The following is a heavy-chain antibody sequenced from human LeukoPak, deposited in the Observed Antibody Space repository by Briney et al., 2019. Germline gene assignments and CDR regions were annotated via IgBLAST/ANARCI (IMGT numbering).Heavy chain of an antibody. J-gene: IGHJ4*02. Sequence: PGGSLILSCAASGFTFSSYWMSWVRQAPGKGLGWVANIKPDGSDKYYVDSVKGRFTVSRDNAKNSLYLQMNSLRAEDTAVYYCAKDPVAGKFDSWGQGTLVTVSS. CDR3: AKDPVAGKFDS. CDR2: IKPDGSDK. CDR1: GFTFSSYW. V-gene: IGHV3-7*04. D-gene: IGHD6-19*01.